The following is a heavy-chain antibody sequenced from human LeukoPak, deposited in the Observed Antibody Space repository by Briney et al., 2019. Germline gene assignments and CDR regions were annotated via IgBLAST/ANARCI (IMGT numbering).Heavy chain of an antibody. CDR3: ARERLNGYRDAFDI. J-gene: IGHJ3*02. Sequence: SETLSLTCAVYGGSFSGYYWSWIRQPPGKGLEWIGEINHSGSTNYNPSLKSRVTISVDTSKNQFSLKLSSVTAADTAVYYCARERLNGYRDAFDIWGQGTMVTVSS. V-gene: IGHV4-34*01. D-gene: IGHD5-18*01. CDR1: GGSFSGYY. CDR2: INHSGST.